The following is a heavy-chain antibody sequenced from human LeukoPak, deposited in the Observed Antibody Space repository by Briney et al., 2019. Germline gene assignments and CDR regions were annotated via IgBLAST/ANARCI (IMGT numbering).Heavy chain of an antibody. D-gene: IGHD6-13*01. CDR1: GDSISSYY. CDR2: IYYSGST. V-gene: IGHV4-39*07. CDR3: ARDVTENEQQLLHWGFRSPNWFDP. J-gene: IGHJ5*02. Sequence: SETLSLTCTVSGDSISSYYWGWIRQPPGKGLEWIGSIYYSGSTYYKLSLKSRVTISVDTSKNQFSLKLRSVTAADTAVYYCARDVTENEQQLLHWGFRSPNWFDPWGQGTLVTVSS.